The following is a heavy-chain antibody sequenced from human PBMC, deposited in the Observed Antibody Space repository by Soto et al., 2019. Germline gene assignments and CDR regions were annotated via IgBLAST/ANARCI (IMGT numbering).Heavy chain of an antibody. CDR3: ARHRGMAAAYEY. Sequence: LSLTCAVYGGSFSGYYWSWIRQPPGKGLEWIGEINHSGSTNYNPSLKSRVTISVDTSKNQFSLKLSSVTATDTAVYYCARHRGMAAAYEYWGQGTVVTVSS. CDR1: GGSFSGYY. V-gene: IGHV4-34*01. J-gene: IGHJ4*02. D-gene: IGHD6-13*01. CDR2: INHSGST.